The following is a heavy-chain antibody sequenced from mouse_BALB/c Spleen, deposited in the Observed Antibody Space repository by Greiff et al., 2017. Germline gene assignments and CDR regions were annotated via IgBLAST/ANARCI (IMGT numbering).Heavy chain of an antibody. V-gene: IGHV3-8*02. CDR3: ARYTGLPHYYAMDY. D-gene: IGHD2-4*01. CDR1: GDSITSGY. J-gene: IGHJ4*01. Sequence: EVHLVESGPSLVKPSQTLSLTCSVTGDSITSGYWNWIRKFPGNKLEYMGYISYSGSTYYNPSLKSRISITRDTSKNQYYLQLNSVTTEDTATYYCARYTGLPHYYAMDYWGQGTSVTVSS. CDR2: ISYSGST.